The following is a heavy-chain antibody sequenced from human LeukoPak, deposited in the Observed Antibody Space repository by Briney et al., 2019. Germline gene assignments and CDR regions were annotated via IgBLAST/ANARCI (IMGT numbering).Heavy chain of an antibody. Sequence: SETLSLTCAVYGGSFSGYYWSWIRQPPGKGLEWIGEINHSGSTNYNPSLKSRVTISVDTSKNQFSLKLSSVTAADTAVYYCARPPRYSSSWYEDYFDYWGQGTLVTVSS. CDR3: ARPPRYSSSWYEDYFDY. V-gene: IGHV4-34*01. CDR1: GGSFSGYY. CDR2: INHSGST. D-gene: IGHD6-13*01. J-gene: IGHJ4*02.